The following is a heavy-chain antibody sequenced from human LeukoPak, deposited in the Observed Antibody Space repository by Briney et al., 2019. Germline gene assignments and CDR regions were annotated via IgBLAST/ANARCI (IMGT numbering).Heavy chain of an antibody. D-gene: IGHD5-24*01. J-gene: IGHJ4*02. CDR2: IRGDGRDI. CDR3: AIGVEMSTINELNF. CDR1: GFTFSNYW. V-gene: IGHV3-74*01. Sequence: GGSLRLSCAASGFTFSNYWLHWVRQAPGKGLTWVSRIRGDGRDISYADSVMGRFTISRDNDKNTLFLQMNSLRAEDTAVYYCAIGVEMSTINELNFWGPGTLVTVSS.